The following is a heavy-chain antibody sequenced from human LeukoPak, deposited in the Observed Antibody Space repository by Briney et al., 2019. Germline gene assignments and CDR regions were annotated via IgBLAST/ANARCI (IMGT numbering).Heavy chain of an antibody. Sequence: PSETLSLTCTVSGGSISSGSYYWSWIRQPAGKGLEWIGRIYTSESTNYNPSLKSRVTISVDTSKNQFSLKLSSVTAADTAVYYCARVTTYYDILTGYYMEVDDYWGQGTLVTVSS. V-gene: IGHV4-61*02. CDR3: ARVTTYYDILTGYYMEVDDY. D-gene: IGHD3-9*01. J-gene: IGHJ4*02. CDR2: IYTSEST. CDR1: GGSISSGSYY.